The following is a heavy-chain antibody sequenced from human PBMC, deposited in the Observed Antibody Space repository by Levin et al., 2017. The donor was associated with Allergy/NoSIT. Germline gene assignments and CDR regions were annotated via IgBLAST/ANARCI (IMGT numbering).Heavy chain of an antibody. CDR2: IYWEDDK. Sequence: SGPTLVKPTQTLTLTCTFSGLSLSTSRVGVGWIRQPPTKALEWLALIYWEDDKYYNPSLESRLTITKDTATNQVVLTMTNMDPAETATYYGAHRRPPLAGDWFDPWGQGLLVTVSS. J-gene: IGHJ5*02. V-gene: IGHV2-5*02. CDR1: GLSLSTSRVG. CDR3: AHRRPPLAGDWFDP.